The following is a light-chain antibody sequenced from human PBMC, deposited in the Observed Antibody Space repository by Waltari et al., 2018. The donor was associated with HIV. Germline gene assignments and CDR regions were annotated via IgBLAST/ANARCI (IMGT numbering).Light chain of an antibody. CDR1: SSNVGSNY. Sequence: QSVLTQPPSASGTPGQRVTISCSGSSSNVGSNYVHLYQQLPGTAPKLLIYRNNQRPSGVPDRFSGSKSGTSASLAISGLRSEDEADYYCAVWDDTLSGHLVFGGGTKLTVL. CDR3: AVWDDTLSGHLV. J-gene: IGLJ2*01. CDR2: RNN. V-gene: IGLV1-47*01.